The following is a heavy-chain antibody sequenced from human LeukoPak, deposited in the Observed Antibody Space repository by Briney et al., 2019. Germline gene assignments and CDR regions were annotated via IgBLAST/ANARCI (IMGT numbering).Heavy chain of an antibody. V-gene: IGHV3-21*01. Sequence: GGSLRLSCAVSGFTLSSYSMNWVRQAPGKGLEWVSSISSSSSYIYYADSVKGRFTISRDNAKNSLYLQMNSLRAEDTAVYYCARDLGTGTIDYWGQGTLVTVSS. J-gene: IGHJ4*02. CDR3: ARDLGTGTIDY. D-gene: IGHD1-1*01. CDR2: ISSSSSYI. CDR1: GFTLSSYS.